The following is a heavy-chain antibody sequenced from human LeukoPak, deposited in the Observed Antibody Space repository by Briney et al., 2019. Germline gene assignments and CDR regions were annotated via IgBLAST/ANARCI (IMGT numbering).Heavy chain of an antibody. CDR1: GGSISSGGYS. Sequence: PSETLSLTCAVSGGSISSGGYSWSWIRQPPGKGLEWIGYIYHSGSTYYNPSLKSRVTISVDRSKNQFSLKLSSVTAADTAVYYCDRVDIVATIVDYWGQGTLVTVSS. CDR3: DRVDIVATIVDY. V-gene: IGHV4-30-2*01. J-gene: IGHJ4*02. D-gene: IGHD5-12*01. CDR2: IYHSGST.